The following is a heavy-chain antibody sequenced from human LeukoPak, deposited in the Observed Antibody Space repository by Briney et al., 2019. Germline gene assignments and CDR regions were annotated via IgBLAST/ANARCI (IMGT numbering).Heavy chain of an antibody. CDR3: AKGTVKSGYSD. V-gene: IGHV3-23*01. J-gene: IGHJ4*02. CDR2: TSGSGGNT. CDR1: GFTFSSYV. D-gene: IGHD5-12*01. Sequence: GGSLRLSCAASGFTFSSYVMSWVRQAPGKGLEWVSGTSGSGGNTYYADSVKGRFTSSRDNSKNTLYLQMNSLRAEDTALYYCAKGTVKSGYSDWGQGTLATVSS.